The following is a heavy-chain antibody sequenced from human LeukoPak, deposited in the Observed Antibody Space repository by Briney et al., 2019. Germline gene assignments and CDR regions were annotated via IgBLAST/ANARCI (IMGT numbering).Heavy chain of an antibody. CDR3: ARAAGKLRGYFDY. V-gene: IGHV4-39*01. J-gene: IGHJ4*02. CDR2: IYYSGST. D-gene: IGHD4-17*01. Sequence: SETLSLTCTVSGGSISSSSYYWGWIRQPPGKGLEWIGSIYYSGSTYYNPSLKSRVTISVDTSKNQLSLKLSSVTAADTAVYYCARAAGKLRGYFDYWGQGTLVTVSS. CDR1: GGSISSSSYY.